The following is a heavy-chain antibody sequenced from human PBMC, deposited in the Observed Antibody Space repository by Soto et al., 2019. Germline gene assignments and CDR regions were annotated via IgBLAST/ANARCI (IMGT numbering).Heavy chain of an antibody. D-gene: IGHD4-17*01. CDR3: ARAPLRSDYGDYTGAFDI. CDR1: GGSISSGGYY. J-gene: IGHJ3*02. CDR2: IYYSGST. Sequence: VQLQESGPGLVKPSQTLSLTCTVSGGSISSGGYYWSRIRQHPGKGLEWIGYIYYSGSTYYNPSLKSRVTISVDTSKNQFSLKLSSVTAADTAVYFCARAPLRSDYGDYTGAFDIWAQGTMVTVSS. V-gene: IGHV4-31*03.